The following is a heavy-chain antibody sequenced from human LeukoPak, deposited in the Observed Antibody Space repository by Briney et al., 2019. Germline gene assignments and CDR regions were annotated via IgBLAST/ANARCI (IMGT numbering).Heavy chain of an antibody. Sequence: GGSLRLSCAASGFTFSSYAMSWVRQAPGKGLEWVSAISGSGGSTYYADSVKGRFTISRDNSKNTLYLQMSSLRAEDTAVYYCAKDIVVVPGASSGWDYFDYWGQGTLVTVCS. V-gene: IGHV3-23*01. CDR3: AKDIVVVPGASSGWDYFDY. D-gene: IGHD2-2*01. CDR1: GFTFSSYA. J-gene: IGHJ4*02. CDR2: ISGSGGST.